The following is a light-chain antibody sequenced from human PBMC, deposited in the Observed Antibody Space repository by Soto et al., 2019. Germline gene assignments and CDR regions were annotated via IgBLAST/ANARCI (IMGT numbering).Light chain of an antibody. V-gene: IGKV2-28*01. CDR1: QSLLHSNGYNY. CDR2: LGS. J-gene: IGKJ1*01. CDR3: IQPLQSWT. Sequence: IVMTQSPLSLPVTPGEPASISCRSSQSLLHSNGYNYLDWYLQKPGQSPQLLIYLGSNRASGVPDRFSGSGSGTDFTLKISRVEAEDVGVYYCIQPLQSWTFGQGTKVDI.